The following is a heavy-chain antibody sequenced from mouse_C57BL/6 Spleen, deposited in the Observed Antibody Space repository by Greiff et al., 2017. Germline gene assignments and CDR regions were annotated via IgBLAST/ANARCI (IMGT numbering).Heavy chain of an antibody. CDR3: ARNYGYDEGFFAY. J-gene: IGHJ3*01. Sequence: VQLQQSGPELVKPGASVKISCTASGYSFTGYYMNWVKQSPEKSLEWIGAINPSTGGTTYNQKFKAKATLTVDKSSSTAYMQLKSLTSEDSAVYYCARNYGYDEGFFAYWGQGTLVTVSA. CDR1: GYSFTGYY. CDR2: INPSTGGT. V-gene: IGHV1-42*01. D-gene: IGHD2-2*01.